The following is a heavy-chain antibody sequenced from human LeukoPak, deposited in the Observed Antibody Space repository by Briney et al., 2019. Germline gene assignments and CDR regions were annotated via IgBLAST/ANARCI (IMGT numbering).Heavy chain of an antibody. Sequence: PSETLSLTCTVSGGSITSGTWWNWVRQSPGKGLEWIGEIYHDETTNYSPSLKRRVTISVDKSKNHFSLKLSAVTAADTAMYYCARADTSGTSSSDAFDIWGQGTMVTVSS. D-gene: IGHD3-10*01. J-gene: IGHJ3*02. V-gene: IGHV4-4*02. CDR3: ARADTSGTSSSDAFDI. CDR2: IYHDETT. CDR1: GGSITSGTW.